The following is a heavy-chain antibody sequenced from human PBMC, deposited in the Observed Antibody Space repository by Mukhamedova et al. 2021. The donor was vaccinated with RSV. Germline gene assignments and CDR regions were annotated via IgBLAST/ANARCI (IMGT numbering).Heavy chain of an antibody. D-gene: IGHD1-14*01. CDR3: TKEWDSPGGA. J-gene: IGHJ4*02. Sequence: MHWVRQAPGKGLVWVSRINSDGSITGYADSVKGRFTISRDNAKSTLYLQMNSLRAEETALYYCTKEWDSPGGAGGQGTLVNGSS. CDR2: INSDGSIT. V-gene: IGHV3-74*01.